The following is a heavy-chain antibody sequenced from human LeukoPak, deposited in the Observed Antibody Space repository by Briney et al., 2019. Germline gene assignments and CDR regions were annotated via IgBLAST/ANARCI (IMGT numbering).Heavy chain of an antibody. Sequence: GGSLRLSCAASGFTFSSYAMHWVRQAPGKGLEWVAVISYDGSNKYYADSVKGRFTISRDNSKNTLYLQMNSPRAEDTAVYYCARDQNTMIVVVITGDIDYWGQGTLVTVSS. D-gene: IGHD3-22*01. CDR1: GFTFSSYA. CDR2: ISYDGSNK. J-gene: IGHJ4*02. CDR3: ARDQNTMIVVVITGDIDY. V-gene: IGHV3-30-3*01.